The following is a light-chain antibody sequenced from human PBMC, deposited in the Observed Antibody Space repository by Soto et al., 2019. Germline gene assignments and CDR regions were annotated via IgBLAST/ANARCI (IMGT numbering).Light chain of an antibody. CDR3: QQYTYWPRT. CDR1: QSVGAN. V-gene: IGKV3-15*01. J-gene: IGKJ1*01. CDR2: GAS. Sequence: EIVMTQSPATLSVSPGERATLSCRASQSVGANLAWYHQKPGQAPRLLIYGASTRAAGISPRFSGGGSGTEFTLTISSLQSEDFGVYYCQQYTYWPRTFGQGTKVGIK.